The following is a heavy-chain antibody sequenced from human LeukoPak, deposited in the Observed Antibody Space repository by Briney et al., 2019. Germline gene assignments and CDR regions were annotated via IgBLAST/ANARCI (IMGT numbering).Heavy chain of an antibody. D-gene: IGHD3-22*01. Sequence: PSETLSLTCTVSGGSISSYYWSWIRQPPGKGLEWIGYIYYSGSTNYNPSLKSRVTISVDTSKNQFSLKLSSVTAADTAVYYCARAPSDSSGYYYYYFDYWGQGTLVTVSS. J-gene: IGHJ4*02. CDR1: GGSISSYY. CDR2: IYYSGST. V-gene: IGHV4-59*08. CDR3: ARAPSDSSGYYYYYFDY.